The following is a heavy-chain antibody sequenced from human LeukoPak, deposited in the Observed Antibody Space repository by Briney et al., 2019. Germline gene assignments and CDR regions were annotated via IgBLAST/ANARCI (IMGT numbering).Heavy chain of an antibody. CDR3: ARQGPVEGYCSGGSCYSRPNWFDP. V-gene: IGHV5-51*01. Sequence: GESLKISCNVSGYSFTSYWIGWVRQMPGKGLECMGIIYPGDSDTRYSPSFQGQVTISADKSISTAYLQWSSLEASDTAMYYCARQGPVEGYCSGGSCYSRPNWFDPWGQGTLVTVSS. J-gene: IGHJ5*02. CDR1: GYSFTSYW. CDR2: IYPGDSDT. D-gene: IGHD2-15*01.